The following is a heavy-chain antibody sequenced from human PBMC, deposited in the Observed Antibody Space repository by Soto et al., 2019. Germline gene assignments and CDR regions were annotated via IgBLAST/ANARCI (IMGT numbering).Heavy chain of an antibody. D-gene: IGHD2-2*01. J-gene: IGHJ4*02. Sequence: GGSLRLSCAASGFTFSNAWISWVRQAPGKGLEWVGRIKIKTDGGTTDYAAPVKGRFTISRDDSKNTLYLQMNSLKTEDTAVYYCTTVSVVPAAGVDYWGQGTLVTVSS. CDR2: IKIKTDGGTT. CDR3: TTVSVVPAAGVDY. CDR1: GFTFSNAW. V-gene: IGHV3-15*01.